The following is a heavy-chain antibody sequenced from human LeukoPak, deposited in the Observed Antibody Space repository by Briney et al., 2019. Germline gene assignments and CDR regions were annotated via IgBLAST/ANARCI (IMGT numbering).Heavy chain of an antibody. D-gene: IGHD4-4*01. CDR3: AKDHSNYVAGAFDY. CDR1: GGSFSGYY. J-gene: IGHJ4*02. CDR2: INHSGST. Sequence: SETLSLTCAVYGGSFSGYYWSWIRQPPGKGLEWIGEINHSGSTNYNPSLKSRVTISVDTSKNQFSLKLSSVTAADTAVYYCAKDHSNYVAGAFDYWGQGTLVTVSS. V-gene: IGHV4-34*01.